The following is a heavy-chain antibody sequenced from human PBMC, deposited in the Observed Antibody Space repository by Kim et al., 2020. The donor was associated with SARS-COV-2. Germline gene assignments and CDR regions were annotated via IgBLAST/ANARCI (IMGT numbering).Heavy chain of an antibody. D-gene: IGHD6-19*01. CDR1: GGSISSYY. V-gene: IGHV4-59*08. CDR3: ARWGRGAVAGIWAFDI. CDR2: MYYSGST. Sequence: SETLSLTCTVSGGSISSYYWSWIRQPPGKGLEWIGYMYYSGSTNYNPSLKSRVTISVDTSKNQFSLKLSSVTAADTAVYYCARWGRGAVAGIWAFDIWGQGTMVTVSS. J-gene: IGHJ3*02.